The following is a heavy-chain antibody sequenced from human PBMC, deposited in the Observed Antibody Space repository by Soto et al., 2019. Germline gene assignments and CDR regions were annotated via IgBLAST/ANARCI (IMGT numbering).Heavy chain of an antibody. CDR1: GFTFSSYG. CDR2: IWYDGSNK. CDR3: ARGGVTVLRADRYAETCDAFDI. D-gene: IGHD3-3*01. Sequence: SLRLSCAASGFTFSSYGMHWVRQAPGKGLEWVAVIWYDGSNKYYADSVKGRFTISRDNSKNTLYLQMNSLRAEDTAVYYCARGGVTVLRADRYAETCDAFDIWGQGTMVTVSS. J-gene: IGHJ3*02. V-gene: IGHV3-33*01.